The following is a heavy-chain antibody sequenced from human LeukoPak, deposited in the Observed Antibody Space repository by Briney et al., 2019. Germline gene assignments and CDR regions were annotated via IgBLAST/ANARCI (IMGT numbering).Heavy chain of an antibody. J-gene: IGHJ4*02. CDR2: ITHSGST. V-gene: IGHV4-34*01. CDR3: ARGPLRAAAGINY. CDR1: GGSFSGYY. D-gene: IGHD6-13*01. Sequence: SETLSLTCVVYGGSFSGYYWSWIRQPPGKGLEWIGEITHSGSTNYNPSLKSRVTISVDTSKNQFSLNLSSVTAADTAVYYCARGPLRAAAGINYWGQGTLVTVSS.